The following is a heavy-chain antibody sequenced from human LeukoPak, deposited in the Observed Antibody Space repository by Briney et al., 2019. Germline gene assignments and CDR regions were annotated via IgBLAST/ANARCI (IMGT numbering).Heavy chain of an antibody. J-gene: IGHJ4*02. Sequence: SETLSLTCTVSGGSISSYYWSWIRQPAGKGLEWIGRIYTSGSTNYNPSLKSRVTMSVDTSKNQFSLKLSSVSAADTAVYYCAGGTYCSSTSCYRAFDYWGQGTLVTVSS. CDR3: AGGTYCSSTSCYRAFDY. CDR1: GGSISSYY. CDR2: IYTSGST. D-gene: IGHD2-2*02. V-gene: IGHV4-4*07.